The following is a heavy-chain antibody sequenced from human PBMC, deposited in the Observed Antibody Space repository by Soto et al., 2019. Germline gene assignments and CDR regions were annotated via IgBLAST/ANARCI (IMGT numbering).Heavy chain of an antibody. J-gene: IGHJ5*02. CDR3: AIHLPSDLVLRFLEWGHSWFDP. V-gene: IGHV4-39*01. Sequence: PSETLSLTCTVSGDSISSNKYYWGWIRQTPGKGLQWIATVYYSGGTYYNPTLKSRVTMSVDTSKNQFTLRLSSVTAADTAFYYFAIHLPSDLVLRFLEWGHSWFDPWGQGSLVTVSS. CDR2: VYYSGGT. D-gene: IGHD3-3*01. CDR1: GDSISSNKYY.